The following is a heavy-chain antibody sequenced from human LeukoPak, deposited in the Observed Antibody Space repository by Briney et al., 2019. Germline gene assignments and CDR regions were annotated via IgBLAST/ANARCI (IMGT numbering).Heavy chain of an antibody. CDR3: ARDRDGIALIRDRTYYYMDV. CDR2: INSDGSST. Sequence: GGSLRLSCDVSGFSLSDYWMYWVRQGPGKGLVWVSRINSDGSSTNYADSVKGRFIISRDNAKNSLYLQMNSLRAEDTAVYYCARDRDGIALIRDRTYYYMDVWGKGTTVTVSS. J-gene: IGHJ6*03. D-gene: IGHD3-10*01. CDR1: GFSLSDYW. V-gene: IGHV3-74*01.